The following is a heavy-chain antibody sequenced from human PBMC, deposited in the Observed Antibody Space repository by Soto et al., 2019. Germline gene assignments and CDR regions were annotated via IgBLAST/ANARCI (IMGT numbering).Heavy chain of an antibody. CDR1: GGSISSSSYN. CDR2: IYYSRNT. Sequence: SETLSLTCTVSGGSISSSSYNWGWIRQPPGKGLEWIGSIYYSRNTYYNSSLKSRVTISVDTSKNEFSLNLSSVTAADTAVYYCARSDYHDSSGFHFDYWGQGTLVTVS. J-gene: IGHJ4*02. D-gene: IGHD3-22*01. V-gene: IGHV4-39*01. CDR3: ARSDYHDSSGFHFDY.